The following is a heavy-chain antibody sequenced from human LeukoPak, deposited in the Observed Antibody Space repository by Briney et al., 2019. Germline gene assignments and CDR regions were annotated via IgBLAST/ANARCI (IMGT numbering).Heavy chain of an antibody. Sequence: GGSLRLSCAASGFTFDDYAMHWVRQAPGKGLEWVSTISWNSGRIAYADSVKGRFTISRDNAKNSLYLQMNSLRAEDTAVYYCTRIALELLSGAFDIWGQGTMVTVSS. J-gene: IGHJ3*02. CDR2: ISWNSGRI. CDR1: GFTFDDYA. CDR3: TRIALELLSGAFDI. D-gene: IGHD1-26*01. V-gene: IGHV3-9*01.